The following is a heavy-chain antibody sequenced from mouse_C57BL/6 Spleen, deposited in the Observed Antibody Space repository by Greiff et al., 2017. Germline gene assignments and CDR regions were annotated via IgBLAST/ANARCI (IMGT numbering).Heavy chain of an antibody. J-gene: IGHJ4*01. V-gene: IGHV5-4*01. CDR1: GFTFSSYA. Sequence: EVQVVESGGGLVKPGGSLKLSCAASGFTFSSYAMSWVRQTPEKRLEWVATISDGGSYTYYPDNVKGRFTISRDNAKNNLYLQMSHLKSEDTAMYYCARGYGSSYVSYYYAMDYWGQGTSVTVSS. CDR2: ISDGGSYT. D-gene: IGHD1-1*01. CDR3: ARGYGSSYVSYYYAMDY.